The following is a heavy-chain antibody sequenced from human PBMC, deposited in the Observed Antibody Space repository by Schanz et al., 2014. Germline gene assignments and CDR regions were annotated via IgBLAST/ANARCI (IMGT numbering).Heavy chain of an antibody. CDR2: IYDSGNT. D-gene: IGHD4-17*01. CDR1: GDSMSSGGYY. J-gene: IGHJ4*02. V-gene: IGHV4-31*03. CDR3: AGMATVTYFDF. Sequence: QVQLQGSGPGLVKPSETLSLTCIVSGDSMSSGGYYWNWIRQHPGKGLEWIGYIYDSGNTYYNPSLKSRVTMSIDTSENQFSLNLRSVTGADTAVYYCAGMATVTYFDFWGQGALVTVSS.